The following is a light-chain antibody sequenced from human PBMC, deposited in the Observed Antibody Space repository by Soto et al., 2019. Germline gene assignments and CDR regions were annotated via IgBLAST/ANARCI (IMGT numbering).Light chain of an antibody. Sequence: EIVLTQSPGTLSLSPGERATLSCRASQTVSAGYLAWYQQRPGQPPRLLISGAASRATGIPDRFSGSGSGTEFTLTISRLEPEDFAVYFCQQYGSTAQTFGQGTKLEIK. CDR2: GAA. CDR1: QTVSAGY. V-gene: IGKV3-20*01. CDR3: QQYGSTAQT. J-gene: IGKJ2*01.